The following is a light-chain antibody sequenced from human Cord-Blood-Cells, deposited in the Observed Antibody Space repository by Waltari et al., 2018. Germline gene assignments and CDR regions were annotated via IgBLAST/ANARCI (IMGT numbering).Light chain of an antibody. CDR1: QXXSSY. V-gene: IGKV3-11*01. J-gene: IGKJ5*01. Sequence: EIVLTXSPAXLSLSPXERXXXSCRXSQXXSSYLAWYQQXPGQAPRLLIYEASNRATGXPARXSGSXSGTDFTLTISSLEXEXFAVYYCQXRSNXPXITFGXXTRLEIK. CDR3: QXRSNXPXIT. CDR2: EAS.